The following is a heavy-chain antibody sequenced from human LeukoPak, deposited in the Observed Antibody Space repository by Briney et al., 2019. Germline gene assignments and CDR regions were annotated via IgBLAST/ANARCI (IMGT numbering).Heavy chain of an antibody. J-gene: IGHJ6*02. CDR3: ATDVPKLYDFWSGYSDHYYYGMDV. CDR2: IIPILGIA. V-gene: IGHV1-69*04. D-gene: IGHD3-3*01. CDR1: GGTFSSYA. Sequence: GASVKVSCKASGGTFSSYAISWVRQAPGQGLEWMGRIIPILGIANYAQKFQGRVTITADKSTSTAYMELSSLRSEDTAVYYCATDVPKLYDFWSGYSDHYYYGMDVWGQGTTVTVSS.